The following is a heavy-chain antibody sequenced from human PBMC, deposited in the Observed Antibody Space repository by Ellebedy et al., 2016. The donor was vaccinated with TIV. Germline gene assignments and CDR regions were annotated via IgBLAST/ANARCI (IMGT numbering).Heavy chain of an antibody. Sequence: GESLKISXKGSGYSFSSYWIAWVRQMPGKGLEWMGMIYPGDSDTRYSPSFQGQVIISADKSISTAYLQWSSLQASDTAMYYCARLSRDVVPRALIYGMDVWGQGTTVTVSS. V-gene: IGHV5-51*01. D-gene: IGHD5-24*01. J-gene: IGHJ6*02. CDR1: GYSFSSYW. CDR2: IYPGDSDT. CDR3: ARLSRDVVPRALIYGMDV.